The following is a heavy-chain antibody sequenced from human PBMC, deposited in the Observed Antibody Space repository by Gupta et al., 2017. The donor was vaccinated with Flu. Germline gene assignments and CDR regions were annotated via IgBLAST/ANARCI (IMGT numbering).Heavy chain of an antibody. CDR1: GGSFSAYY. Sequence: QVQLQQWGAGQLQPSETLSLTCAVYGGSFSAYYWSWIRQPPGKGLEWIGEVNHSGSTNYKPSLKSRATRSLDTSKNQFSLRLNSVTAADTSVYYCARASSSWGGIWASYFDFWGQGTLVTVSS. V-gene: IGHV4-34*01. D-gene: IGHD3-16*01. CDR2: VNHSGST. J-gene: IGHJ4*02. CDR3: ARASSSWGGIWASYFDF.